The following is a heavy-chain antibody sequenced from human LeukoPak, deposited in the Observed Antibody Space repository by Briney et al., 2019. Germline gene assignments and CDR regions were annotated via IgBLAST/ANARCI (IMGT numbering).Heavy chain of an antibody. D-gene: IGHD4-17*01. CDR2: INHNGST. Sequence: SETLSLTCAVYGGSFGVSYWSWIRQPPGKGLEWIGEINHNGSTNYNPSLKSRVTISVDTSKNQFSLKLSSVTAADTAVYYCARDGGFSFFDYRGQGTLVTVSS. CDR3: ARDGGFSFFDY. J-gene: IGHJ4*02. V-gene: IGHV4-34*01. CDR1: GGSFGVSY.